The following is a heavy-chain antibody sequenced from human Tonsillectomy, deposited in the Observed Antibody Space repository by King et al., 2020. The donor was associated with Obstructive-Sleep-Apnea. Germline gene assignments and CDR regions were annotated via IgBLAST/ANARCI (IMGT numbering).Heavy chain of an antibody. V-gene: IGHV4-34*01. CDR1: GGSFSGYY. CDR2: INHSGST. J-gene: IGHJ4*02. CDR3: ARGGGIGYIY. Sequence: VQLQQWGAGLLNPSETLSLTCAVYGGSFSGYYWSWIRQPPGKGLEWIGEINHSGSTNYNPSLKSRVTISLDTSKNQFSLKLSSVTAADTAVYYCARGGGIGYIYWGQGTLVTVSS. D-gene: IGHD3-22*01.